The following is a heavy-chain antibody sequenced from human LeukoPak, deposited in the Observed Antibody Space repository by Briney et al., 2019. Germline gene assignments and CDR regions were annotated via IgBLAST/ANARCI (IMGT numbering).Heavy chain of an antibody. V-gene: IGHV3-7*01. CDR3: VRDGGCGWYSGSY. D-gene: IGHD6-19*01. Sequence: GGSLRLSCAASGLTFSGYWLSWVRQAPGKGLEWVATINQDGGEKYYVDSVKCRLTISRDNAKNSLYLQMNSLRAEDTAVYYCVRDGGCGWYSGSYWGQGILVTVSS. J-gene: IGHJ4*02. CDR1: GLTFSGYW. CDR2: INQDGGEK.